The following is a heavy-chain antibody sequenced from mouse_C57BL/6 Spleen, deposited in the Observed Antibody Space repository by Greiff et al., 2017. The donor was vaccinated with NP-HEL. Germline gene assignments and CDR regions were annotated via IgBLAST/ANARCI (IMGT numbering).Heavy chain of an antibody. J-gene: IGHJ4*01. CDR2: ISSGSSTI. V-gene: IGHV5-17*01. CDR3: ARTGLPYAMDY. CDR1: GFTFSDYG. D-gene: IGHD5-5*01. Sequence: EVKLQESGGGLVKPGGSLKLSCAASGFTFSDYGMHWVRQAPEKGLEWVAYISSGSSTIYYADTVKGRFTISRDNAKNTLFLQMTSLRSEDTAMYYCARTGLPYAMDYWGQGTSVTVSS.